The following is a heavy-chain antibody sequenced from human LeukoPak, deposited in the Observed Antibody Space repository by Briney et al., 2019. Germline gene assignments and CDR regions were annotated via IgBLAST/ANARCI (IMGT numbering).Heavy chain of an antibody. CDR1: GGSISSSSYY. CDR2: IYYSGST. V-gene: IGHV4-30-4*08. Sequence: SETLSLTCTVSGGSISSSSYYWSWIRQPPGKGLEWIGYIYYSGSTYYNPSLKSRVTISVDTSKNQFSLKLSSVTAADTAVYYCAREFVNGDYLDYWGQGTLVTVSS. CDR3: AREFVNGDYLDY. D-gene: IGHD4-17*01. J-gene: IGHJ4*02.